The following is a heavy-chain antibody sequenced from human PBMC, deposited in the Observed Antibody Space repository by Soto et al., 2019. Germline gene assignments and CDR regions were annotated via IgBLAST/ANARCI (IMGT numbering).Heavy chain of an antibody. CDR3: AKAGTGDDAFDI. CDR2: ISGSGGST. CDR1: GFTFSSYA. D-gene: IGHD7-27*01. J-gene: IGHJ3*02. Sequence: WGSLRLSCAASGFTFSSYAMSWVRQAPGKGLEWVSAISGSGGSTYYADSVKGRFTISRDNSKNTLYLQMNSLRAEDTAVYYCAKAGTGDDAFDIWGQGTMVTVSS. V-gene: IGHV3-23*01.